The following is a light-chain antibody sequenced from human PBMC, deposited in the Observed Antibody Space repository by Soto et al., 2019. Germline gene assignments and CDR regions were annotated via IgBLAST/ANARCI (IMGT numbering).Light chain of an antibody. CDR2: ATS. J-gene: IGKJ4*01. CDR3: QKYNSAPRT. CDR1: QGIAPY. Sequence: DVQMTQSPSSLSAFVGDRVTITCRASQGIAPYLAWFQQKPGKVPKLLIYATSTLQSGVPSRFSGSGSGTDFTLTIISLQPEDVGTYYCQKYNSAPRTFGGGTKVDIK. V-gene: IGKV1-27*01.